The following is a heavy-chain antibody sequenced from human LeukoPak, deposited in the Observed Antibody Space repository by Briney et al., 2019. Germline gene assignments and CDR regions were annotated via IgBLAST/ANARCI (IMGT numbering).Heavy chain of an antibody. Sequence: GGSLRLSCAASGFTFRNYNMNWVRQAPGKGLEWVSSISESSSFIQYADSLRGRFAISRDNAKNSLYLQMNSLRAEDTAVYYCARQRGYCSSGVCRGWFDPWGQGTLVTVSS. D-gene: IGHD2-8*01. CDR2: ISESSSFI. CDR3: ARQRGYCSSGVCRGWFDP. J-gene: IGHJ5*02. V-gene: IGHV3-21*01. CDR1: GFTFRNYN.